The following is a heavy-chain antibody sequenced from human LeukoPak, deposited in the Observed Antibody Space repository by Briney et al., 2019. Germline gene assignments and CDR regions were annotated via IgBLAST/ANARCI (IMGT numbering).Heavy chain of an antibody. Sequence: PSETLSLTCTVSGFSINSNYYWGWIRQPPGKGLEWIANIHHSGTTSYNPSLKSRVTISIATSKNQLSLRLGFVTAADTAIYYCARDLVGATGHDAFDIWGHGTMVTVSS. CDR3: ARDLVGATGHDAFDI. CDR1: GFSINSNYY. D-gene: IGHD1-26*01. V-gene: IGHV4-38-2*02. J-gene: IGHJ3*02. CDR2: IHHSGTT.